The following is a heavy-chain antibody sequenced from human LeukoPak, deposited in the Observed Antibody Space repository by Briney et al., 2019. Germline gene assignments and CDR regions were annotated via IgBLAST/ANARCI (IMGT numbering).Heavy chain of an antibody. CDR1: GFTFSSYG. Sequence: GGSLRLSCAASGFTFSSYGMHWVRQAPGKGLEWVALISYDGSSKYYADSVKGRLTISRDKSKNTLYLQMNSLKTEDTAVYFCTTLTMIRVHEDYWGQGTLVTVSS. D-gene: IGHD3-10*01. CDR2: ISYDGSSK. CDR3: TTLTMIRVHEDY. V-gene: IGHV3-30*03. J-gene: IGHJ4*02.